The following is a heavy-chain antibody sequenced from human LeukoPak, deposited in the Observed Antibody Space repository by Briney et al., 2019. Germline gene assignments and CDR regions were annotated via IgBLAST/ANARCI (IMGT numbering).Heavy chain of an antibody. CDR3: AAGEYSSSPAFDY. V-gene: IGHV3-30*03. D-gene: IGHD6-6*01. CDR1: GFTFSSYG. J-gene: IGHJ4*02. CDR2: ISYDGSNK. Sequence: GRSLRLSCAASGFTFSSYGMHWVRQAPGKGLEWVAVISYDGSNKYYADSVKGRFTISRDNSKNTLYLQMNSLRAEDTAVYYCAAGEYSSSPAFDYWGQGTLVTVSS.